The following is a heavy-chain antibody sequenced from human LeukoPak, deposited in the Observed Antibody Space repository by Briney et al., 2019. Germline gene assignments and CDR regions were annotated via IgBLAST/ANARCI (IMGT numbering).Heavy chain of an antibody. CDR1: GYTFTSYY. D-gene: IGHD4-11*01. CDR2: INPSSGST. J-gene: IGHJ4*02. V-gene: IGHV1-46*01. Sequence: ASVKVSCKASGYTFTSYYMHWVRQAPGQGLEWMGIINPSSGSTTYAQKFQGRVTMTRDTSTKTVYMELSSLTSDDTAVYFCARSDYNDYRGLGFWGQGTPVTVS. CDR3: ARSDYNDYRGLGF.